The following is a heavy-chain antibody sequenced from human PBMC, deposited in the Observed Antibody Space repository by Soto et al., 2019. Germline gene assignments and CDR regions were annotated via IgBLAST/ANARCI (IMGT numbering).Heavy chain of an antibody. CDR3: ARARWVGNKRNYFDY. D-gene: IGHD6-25*01. J-gene: IGHJ4*02. CDR2: ISYDGGNQ. Sequence: PGGSLRLSCAASAASGFSFSTYAIHWVRQAPGKGLEWLAVISYDGGNQYYADSVKGRFTISRDNSKNTLYLQMNSLRAEDTAVYYCARARWVGNKRNYFDYWGQGTLVTVSS. V-gene: IGHV3-30-3*01. CDR1: GFSFSTYA.